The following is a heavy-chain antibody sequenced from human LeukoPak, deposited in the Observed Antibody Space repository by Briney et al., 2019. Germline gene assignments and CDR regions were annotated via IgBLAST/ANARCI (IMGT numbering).Heavy chain of an antibody. CDR2: IKSKTEGGKK. Sequence: PGGSLRLSCAASGFIFSNAWMNWVRQAPGKGVEGVGRIKSKTEGGKKDYAAPVKGRLIIEREEKKKKLYLQMNSLKTEDTALYYCTTVYLTGEGNDYWGQGTLVTVSS. V-gene: IGHV3-15*07. D-gene: IGHD3-9*01. CDR1: GFIFSNAW. CDR3: TTVYLTGEGNDY. J-gene: IGHJ4*02.